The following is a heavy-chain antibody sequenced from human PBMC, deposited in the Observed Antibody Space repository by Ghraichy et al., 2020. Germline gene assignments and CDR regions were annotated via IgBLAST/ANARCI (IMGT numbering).Heavy chain of an antibody. CDR3: ARALGYYDFWSGYQYYYYYCGMDV. D-gene: IGHD3-3*01. CDR2: MNPNSGNT. V-gene: IGHV1-8*01. Sequence: ASVKVSCKASGYTFTSYDINWVRQATGQGLEWMGWMNPNSGNTGYAQKFQGRVTMTRNTSISTAYMELSSLRSEDTAVYYCARALGYYDFWSGYQYYYYYCGMDVWGQGTTVTVSS. CDR1: GYTFTSYD. J-gene: IGHJ6*02.